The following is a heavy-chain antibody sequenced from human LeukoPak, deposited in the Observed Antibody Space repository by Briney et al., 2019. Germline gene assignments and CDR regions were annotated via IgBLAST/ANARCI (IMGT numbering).Heavy chain of an antibody. CDR1: GGTFSSYA. CDR2: IIPILGIA. V-gene: IGHV1-69*04. CDR3: ARDYYDSSGYYYVDY. Sequence: SVTVSCKASGGTFSSYAISWVRQAPGQGLEWMGRIIPILGIANYAQKFQGRVTITADKSTSTAYMELSSLRSEDTAVYYCARDYYDSSGYYYVDYWGQGTLVTVSS. D-gene: IGHD3-22*01. J-gene: IGHJ4*02.